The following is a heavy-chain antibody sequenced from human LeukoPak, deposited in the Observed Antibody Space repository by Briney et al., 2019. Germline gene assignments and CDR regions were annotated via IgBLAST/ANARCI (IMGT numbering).Heavy chain of an antibody. V-gene: IGHV4-31*03. Sequence: SETLSLTCTVSGGSISSGGYYWSWIRQHPGKGLEWIGYIYYSGSTYYNPSLKSRVTISVDTSKNQFSLKLSSVTAADTAVYYCARDGSGSYYRGGFDYWGQGTLVTASS. D-gene: IGHD1-26*01. J-gene: IGHJ4*02. CDR2: IYYSGST. CDR3: ARDGSGSYYRGGFDY. CDR1: GGSISSGGYY.